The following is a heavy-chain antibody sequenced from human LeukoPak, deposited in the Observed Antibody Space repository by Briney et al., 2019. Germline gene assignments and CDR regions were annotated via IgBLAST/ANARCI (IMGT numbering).Heavy chain of an antibody. J-gene: IGHJ4*02. Sequence: GGSLILSCAASGFTFSTYAMTWARQAPGKGLEWVSGVSSSGAATYYADSVKGRFTISRDNSRSTLYLHMNSLRADDTAVYYCAKPFTQTPYAIGWYTCDSWGQGTLVTVSS. CDR1: GFTFSTYA. D-gene: IGHD6-19*01. CDR2: VSSSGAAT. V-gene: IGHV3-23*01. CDR3: AKPFTQTPYAIGWYTCDS.